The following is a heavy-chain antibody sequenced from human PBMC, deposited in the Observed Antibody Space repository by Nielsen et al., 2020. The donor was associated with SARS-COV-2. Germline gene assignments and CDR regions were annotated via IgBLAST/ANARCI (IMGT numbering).Heavy chain of an antibody. CDR2: IRSKAYGGTT. CDR1: GFTFGDYA. D-gene: IGHD3/OR15-3a*01. Sequence: GESLKISCTASGFTFGDYAMSWFRQAPGKGLEWVGFIRSKAYGGTTEYAASVKGRFTISRDDSKSIAYLQMNSLKTEDTAVYYCTRDGVGGLENYMDVWGKGTTVTVSS. J-gene: IGHJ6*03. CDR3: TRDGVGGLENYMDV. V-gene: IGHV3-49*03.